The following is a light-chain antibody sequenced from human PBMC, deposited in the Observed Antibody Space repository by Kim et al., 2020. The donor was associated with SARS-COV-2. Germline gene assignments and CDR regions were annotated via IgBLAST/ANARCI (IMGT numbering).Light chain of an antibody. J-gene: IGKJ1*01. CDR3: EPCNTSLRT. CDR1: QSIHNW. Sequence: DIQMTQSPSTLSASVGDRVTITCRASQSIHNWLAWYQQKPGTAPKLLIYDASDLEDGVPSRFNGNGSGTEFSLTIGSLRPDDFATYYCEPCNTSLRTFGQGTTVDLK. CDR2: DAS. V-gene: IGKV1-5*01.